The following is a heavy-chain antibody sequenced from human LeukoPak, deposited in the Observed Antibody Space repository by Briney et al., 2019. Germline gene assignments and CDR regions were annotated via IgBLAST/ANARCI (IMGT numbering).Heavy chain of an antibody. CDR1: GGSISSYY. CDR2: IYYSGST. CDR3: ASLLYCSGGSCYTGYWFGP. Sequence: SETLSLTCTVSGGSISSYYWSWIRQPPGKGLEWIGYIYYSGSTNYNPSLKSRVTISVDTSKNQFSLKLSSVTAADTAVYYCASLLYCSGGSCYTGYWFGPWGQGTLVTVSS. J-gene: IGHJ5*02. V-gene: IGHV4-59*12. D-gene: IGHD2-15*01.